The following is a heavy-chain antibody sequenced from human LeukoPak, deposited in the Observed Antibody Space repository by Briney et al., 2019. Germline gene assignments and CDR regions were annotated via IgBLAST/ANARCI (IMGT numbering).Heavy chain of an antibody. D-gene: IGHD1-26*01. Sequence: ASVTVSYKGCGYTFTDYYMQWVRQAPGQGEGGVGWINPNSGGTNNAQKSQGTATMTRDTSISTAYMELSRLRSDDTAVYYCARDGIVGATRLSFFDYWGQGTLATVS. CDR1: GYTFTDYY. J-gene: IGHJ4*02. V-gene: IGHV1-2*02. CDR2: INPNSGGT. CDR3: ARDGIVGATRLSFFDY.